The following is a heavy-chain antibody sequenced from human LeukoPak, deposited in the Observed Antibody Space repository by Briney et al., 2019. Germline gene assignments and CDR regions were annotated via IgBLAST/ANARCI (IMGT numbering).Heavy chain of an antibody. D-gene: IGHD4-23*01. J-gene: IGHJ6*02. CDR1: GDSISTRY. V-gene: IGHV4-59*08. CDR2: IYYSGST. Sequence: SETLSLTCTVSGDSISTRYWSWVRQPPGKGLEWIGYIYYSGSTDYNPSLKSRVTISVDTSKKHFSLRLSSVTASDTAVDYCARHLYGGPADYYGMDVWGQGTTVTGS. CDR3: ARHLYGGPADYYGMDV.